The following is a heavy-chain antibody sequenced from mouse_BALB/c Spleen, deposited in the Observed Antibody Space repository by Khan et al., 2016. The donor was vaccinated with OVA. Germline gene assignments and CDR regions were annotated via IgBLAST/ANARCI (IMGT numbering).Heavy chain of an antibody. CDR2: ISSGGST. Sequence: EVELVESGGSLVKPGGSLKLSCAASGFTFSSYVMSWVRQTPEKRLEWVASISSGGSTYYPDSVKGRFTLYRDNANNRENLQMRSLRSEDMAIYYCARETYRYDEYYFDYWGQGTTLTVSS. CDR1: GFTFSSYV. D-gene: IGHD2-14*01. V-gene: IGHV5-6-5*01. J-gene: IGHJ2*01. CDR3: ARETYRYDEYYFDY.